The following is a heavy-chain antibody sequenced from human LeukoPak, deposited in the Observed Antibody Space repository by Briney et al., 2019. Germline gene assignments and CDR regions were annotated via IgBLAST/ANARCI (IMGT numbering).Heavy chain of an antibody. Sequence: SETLSLTCTVSGASINSYYWSWIRQPPGRGLEWLGYIYYSGITNYNPSLTSRVSISVDTSRNQFSLKLSSVTAADTAVYYCARGMTTVTHWGQGTLVTVSS. V-gene: IGHV4-59*08. CDR2: IYYSGIT. J-gene: IGHJ4*02. D-gene: IGHD4-11*01. CDR3: ARGMTTVTH. CDR1: GASINSYY.